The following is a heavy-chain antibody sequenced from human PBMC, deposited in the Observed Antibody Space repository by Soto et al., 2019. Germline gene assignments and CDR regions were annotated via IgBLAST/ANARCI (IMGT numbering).Heavy chain of an antibody. J-gene: IGHJ4*02. CDR1: GFTFSSYA. Sequence: GGSLRLSCAASGFTFSSYAMSWFRQAPGKGLEWVSDINISGGRTYYADSVKGRFTISRDNSKNTLYLQMNSLTAEDTAVYYCAKGGIAAAGTSYYFDYWGQGTLVTVSS. CDR2: INISGGRT. D-gene: IGHD6-13*01. V-gene: IGHV3-23*01. CDR3: AKGGIAAAGTSYYFDY.